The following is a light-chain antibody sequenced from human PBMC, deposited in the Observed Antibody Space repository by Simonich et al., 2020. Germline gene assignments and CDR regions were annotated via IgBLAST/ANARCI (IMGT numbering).Light chain of an antibody. CDR1: SSDVGSYNL. Sequence: QSALTQPASVSGSPGQSITISCTGTSSDVGSYNLVPWYQQHPGKAPKLMIYECSKRPSGVSNRFSGSKSGNTASLTISGLQAEDEADYYCCSYAGSSTSVVFGGGTKLTVL. CDR2: ECS. J-gene: IGLJ2*01. CDR3: CSYAGSSTSVV. V-gene: IGLV2-23*01.